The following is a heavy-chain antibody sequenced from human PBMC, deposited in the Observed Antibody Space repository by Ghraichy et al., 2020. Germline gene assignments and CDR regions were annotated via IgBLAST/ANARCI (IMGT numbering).Heavy chain of an antibody. J-gene: IGHJ6*02. V-gene: IGHV4-59*01. CDR3: ARCQRGGVYYYGMDV. D-gene: IGHD3-16*01. CDR2: IYHSGNT. Sequence: SETLSLTCTVSGGSISSYYWSWIRQPPGMGLEWIGYIYHSGNTNYNTSLKSRVTISVDTSKNQFFLKLSSVTAADTAVYYCARCQRGGVYYYGMDVWGQGATVTVSS. CDR1: GGSISSYY.